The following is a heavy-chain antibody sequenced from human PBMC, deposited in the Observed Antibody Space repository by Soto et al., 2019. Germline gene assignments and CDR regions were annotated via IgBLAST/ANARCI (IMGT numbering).Heavy chain of an antibody. CDR1: GGTFSSYA. D-gene: IGHD3-16*02. CDR2: IIPIFGTA. CDR3: ARGIWGSYRYKMVRYYYGMDV. V-gene: IGHV1-69*06. J-gene: IGHJ6*02. Sequence: VKVSCKASGGTFSSYAISWVRQAPGQGLEWMGGIIPIFGTANYAQKFQGRVTITADKSTSTAYMELSSLRSEDTAMYYCARGIWGSYRYKMVRYYYGMDVWGQGTTVTVYS.